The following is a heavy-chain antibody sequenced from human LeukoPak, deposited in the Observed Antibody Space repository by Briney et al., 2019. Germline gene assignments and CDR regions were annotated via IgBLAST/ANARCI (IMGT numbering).Heavy chain of an antibody. V-gene: IGHV3-30*02. CDR3: AKDATVTIFGATLPYYMDV. D-gene: IGHD3-3*01. J-gene: IGHJ6*03. CDR2: IQYDGGNK. Sequence: GGSLRLSCAVSGFTFSNYGMHWVRQAPGKGLEWVAFIQYDGGNKYYADSVKGRFTISRDNSKNTLYLQMNSLRAEDTAVYYCAKDATVTIFGATLPYYMDVWGKGTTVTVSS. CDR1: GFTFSNYG.